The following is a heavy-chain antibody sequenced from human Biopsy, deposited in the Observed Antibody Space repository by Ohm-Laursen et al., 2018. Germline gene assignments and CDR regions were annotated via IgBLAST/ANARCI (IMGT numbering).Heavy chain of an antibody. CDR1: GDSISGGGYY. J-gene: IGHJ4*02. V-gene: IGHV4-31*03. CDR3: ARQVDFWSGYVDY. D-gene: IGHD3-3*01. CDR2: IHYMGST. Sequence: TLSLTCTVSGDSISGGGYYWSWIRQHPGKGLEWIGYIHYMGSTNYNPSLKSRVTISVDTSKNQFSLRLNSVTAADTAVYYCARQVDFWSGYVDYWGQGTLVAVSS.